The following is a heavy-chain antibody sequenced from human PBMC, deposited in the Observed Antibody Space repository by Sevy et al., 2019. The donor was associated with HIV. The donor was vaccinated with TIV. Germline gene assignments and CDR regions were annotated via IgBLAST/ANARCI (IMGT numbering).Heavy chain of an antibody. D-gene: IGHD3-22*01. CDR1: GFTFSSYA. CDR2: ISGGGVST. V-gene: IGHV3-23*01. J-gene: IGHJ4*02. CDR3: AKAEGGYDSSGYYYGYFDY. Sequence: GGSLRLSCAASGFTFSSYAMSWVRQAPGKGLEWVSAISGGGVSTYYADSVKGRFTISGDNSKNTLYQQMNSLRAEDTAVYYCAKAEGGYDSSGYYYGYFDYWGQGTLVTVSS.